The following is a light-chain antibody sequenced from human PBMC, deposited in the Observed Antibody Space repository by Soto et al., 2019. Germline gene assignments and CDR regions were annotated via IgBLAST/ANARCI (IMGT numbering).Light chain of an antibody. Sequence: DIVMTQSPESLTVSLGERASINCRSSKSVLYSSNSKNYLAWYQQKPRQPPKLLIYWASTRESGVPDRFSGNGSGTDFTLSISSLQAEDVAVYYCQQYLRSPRTFGQGTKVEIK. CDR1: KSVLYSSNSKNY. J-gene: IGKJ1*01. V-gene: IGKV4-1*01. CDR3: QQYLRSPRT. CDR2: WAS.